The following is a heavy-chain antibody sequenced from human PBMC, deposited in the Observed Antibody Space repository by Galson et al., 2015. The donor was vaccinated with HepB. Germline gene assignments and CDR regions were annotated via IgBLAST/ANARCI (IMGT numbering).Heavy chain of an antibody. D-gene: IGHD2-2*01. CDR3: ARVGVWAVPGASEGFDH. J-gene: IGHJ4*02. CDR2: ISSSTSHT. V-gene: IGHV3-11*06. CDR1: GFPFSDYY. Sequence: SLRLSCAASGFPFSDYYMSWIRQTPGKGLEWISHISSSTSHTKYADSVKGRFTISRDDAKNSLYLQMNSLRVEETAVYYCARVGVWAVPGASEGFDHWGQGVLVIVSS.